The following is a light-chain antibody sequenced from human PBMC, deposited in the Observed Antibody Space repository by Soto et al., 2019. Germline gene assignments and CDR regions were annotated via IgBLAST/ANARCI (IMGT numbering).Light chain of an antibody. CDR2: DAS. V-gene: IGKV1-33*01. J-gene: IGKJ5*01. CDR3: QHYDHLPIT. CDR1: QDITNN. Sequence: DIQMTQSPSSLSASLGDRVTITCQASQDITNNLNWYQQKPGKAPRLLLYDASSLETGVPSRFSGSGSGTDFTLTISSLQPEDVATYYCQHYDHLPITFGQGTRLEIK.